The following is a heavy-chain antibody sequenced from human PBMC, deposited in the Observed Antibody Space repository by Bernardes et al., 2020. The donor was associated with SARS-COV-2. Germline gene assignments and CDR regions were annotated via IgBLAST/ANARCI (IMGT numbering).Heavy chain of an antibody. D-gene: IGHD5-18*01. Sequence: ASVKVSCKASGYTFTSYYMHWVRQAPGQGLEWMGIINPSGGSTSYAQKFQGRVTMTRDTSTSTVYMELSSLRSEDTAVYYCARAQDTAMVTHIGMDVWGQGTTVTVSS. CDR3: ARAQDTAMVTHIGMDV. CDR1: GYTFTSYY. J-gene: IGHJ6*02. V-gene: IGHV1-46*01. CDR2: INPSGGST.